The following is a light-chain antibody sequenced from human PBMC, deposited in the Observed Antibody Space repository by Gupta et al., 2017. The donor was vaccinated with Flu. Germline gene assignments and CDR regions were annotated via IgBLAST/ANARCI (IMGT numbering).Light chain of an antibody. CDR2: EVS. V-gene: IGLV2-14*01. CDR3: VSDTSSSAWV. J-gene: IGLJ3*02. CDR1: SSDVGGYNY. Sequence: QSALTKPASVSGSPGQSITISCTGTSSDVGGYNYVSWYQQHPGKAHKLMIYEVSNRSSGVSTRFSGSKSGNTASLTISAPPEEDVADYYCVSDTSSSAWVFGGGTKLTVL.